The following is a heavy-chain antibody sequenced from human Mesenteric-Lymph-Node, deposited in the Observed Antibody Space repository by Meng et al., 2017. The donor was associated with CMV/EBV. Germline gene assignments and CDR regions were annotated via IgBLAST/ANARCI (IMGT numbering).Heavy chain of an antibody. D-gene: IGHD3-9*01. CDR1: GGSFSGYY. Sequence: VQLHQWGAGLLKPSETLSVTWAVYGGSFSGYYWNWIRQSPEKGLEWIGEINHSGSTTYNPSFTSRIIISVDTSTNQISLNMSSVTAADTAVYYCARGSSYDILTGYFDYWGQGALVTVSS. V-gene: IGHV4-34*01. J-gene: IGHJ4*02. CDR2: INHSGST. CDR3: ARGSSYDILTGYFDY.